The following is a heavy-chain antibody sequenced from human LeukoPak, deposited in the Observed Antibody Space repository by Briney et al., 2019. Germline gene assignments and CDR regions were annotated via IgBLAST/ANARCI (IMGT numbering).Heavy chain of an antibody. D-gene: IGHD2-2*01. CDR3: ARGSCSSRSCYKRVDGLDV. Sequence: GGSLRLSCAASGFTFSNYDMHWVRQATGKGLEWVSAFHTAGDIHYSGSVKGRFATSRENAKNSFYLQMNNLRAGDTAVYYCARGSCSSRSCYKRVDGLDVWGQGTPVTVSS. J-gene: IGHJ6*02. V-gene: IGHV3-13*01. CDR2: FHTAGDI. CDR1: GFTFSNYD.